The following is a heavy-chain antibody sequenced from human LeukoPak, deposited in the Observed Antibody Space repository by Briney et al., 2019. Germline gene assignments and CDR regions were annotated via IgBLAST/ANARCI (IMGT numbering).Heavy chain of an antibody. Sequence: ASVKVSCKSSGYTFTGCYMHWVRQAPGQGLEWMGWINPNSGGTNYAQKFQGWVTRTRDTSNSTAYMELSRLRSDDTAVYYGACALGYCSGTPFTRSAFDIWGQGTMVTVSS. CDR1: GYTFTGCY. CDR3: ACALGYCSGTPFTRSAFDI. D-gene: IGHD2-15*01. CDR2: INPNSGGT. J-gene: IGHJ3*02. V-gene: IGHV1-2*04.